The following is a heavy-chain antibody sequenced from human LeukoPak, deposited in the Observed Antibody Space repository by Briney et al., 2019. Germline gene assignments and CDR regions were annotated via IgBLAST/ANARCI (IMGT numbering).Heavy chain of an antibody. J-gene: IGHJ3*02. D-gene: IGHD3-10*01. CDR2: KSGSGGST. V-gene: IGHV3-23*01. CDR3: AKFGLAGSGRFHDAFDI. Sequence: PAGSLRLSCAASGFTFSSYGMTWVRQAPGPGLERVSAKSGSGGSTYYADSVKGRSTISRDNSKNTLYLQMNSLRAEDTAVYYCAKFGLAGSGRFHDAFDIWGQGTMVTVSS. CDR1: GFTFSSYG.